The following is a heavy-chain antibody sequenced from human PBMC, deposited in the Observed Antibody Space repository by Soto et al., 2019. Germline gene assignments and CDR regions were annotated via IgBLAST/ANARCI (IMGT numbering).Heavy chain of an antibody. CDR1: GFTFSDYY. CDR3: ARDSPYSSSWYDY. J-gene: IGHJ4*02. D-gene: IGHD6-13*01. V-gene: IGHV3-11*01. CDR2: ISSSGSTI. Sequence: GGSLRLSCAASGFTFSDYYMSWIRQAPGKGLEWVSYISSSGSTIYYADSVKGRFTISRDNAKNSLYLQMNSLRAEDTAVYYCARDSPYSSSWYDYWGQGTLVTVSS.